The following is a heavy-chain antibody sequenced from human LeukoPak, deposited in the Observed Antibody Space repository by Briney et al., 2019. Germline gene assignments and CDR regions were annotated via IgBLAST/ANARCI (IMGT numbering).Heavy chain of an antibody. D-gene: IGHD3-22*01. J-gene: IGHJ4*02. CDR2: IRYDGSNK. Sequence: PGGSLRLSCAASGFTFSSYGMHWVRQAPGKGLEWVAFIRYDGSNKYYADSVKGRFTISRDNSKNTLYLQMNSLRAEDTAVYYCAKDPRYYYDSSGYPAAFDYWGQGTLVTVSP. CDR1: GFTFSSYG. CDR3: AKDPRYYYDSSGYPAAFDY. V-gene: IGHV3-30*02.